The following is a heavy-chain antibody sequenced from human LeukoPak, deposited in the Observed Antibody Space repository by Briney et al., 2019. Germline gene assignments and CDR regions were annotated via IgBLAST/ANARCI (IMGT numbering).Heavy chain of an antibody. CDR3: ARRGGSGRAFDY. CDR2: IYYTGST. CDR1: GASISGGTYY. D-gene: IGHD1-26*01. Sequence: SETLSLTCSVPGASISGGTYYWGWIRQPPGKGLEWIGSIYYTGSTYDNPSLKSRVTISVDTSENQFSLKLSSVTAADTAVYYCARRGGSGRAFDYWGQGTLVTVSS. V-gene: IGHV4-39*01. J-gene: IGHJ4*02.